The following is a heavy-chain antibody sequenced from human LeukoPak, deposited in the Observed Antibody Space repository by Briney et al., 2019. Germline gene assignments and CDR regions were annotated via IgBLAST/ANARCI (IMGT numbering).Heavy chain of an antibody. CDR1: GFTFSSYT. D-gene: IGHD4-23*01. V-gene: IGHV3-21*01. J-gene: IGHJ4*02. CDR2: ISSSSSYI. CDR3: ARVSTVAEIFDY. Sequence: GGSLRLSCAASGFTFSSYTISWVRQAPGKGLEWVSSISSSSSYIYYTDSLKGRFTISRDNAKNSLFLQMNSLRAEDTAVYYCARVSTVAEIFDYWGQGTLVTVSS.